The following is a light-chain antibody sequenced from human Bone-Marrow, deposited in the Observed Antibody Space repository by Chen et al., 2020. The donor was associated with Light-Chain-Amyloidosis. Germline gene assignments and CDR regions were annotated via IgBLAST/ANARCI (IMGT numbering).Light chain of an antibody. CDR2: SAS. V-gene: IGKV3-20*01. J-gene: IGKJ1*01. CDR1: QSVDSTY. Sequence: EIVLTQSPGTLSLSPGERATLSCRASQSVDSTYLAWYQQKPGQAPRVLIYSASSRATDIPDRFRGSGSGTDFTLTINRLEPEDFAMYFCQQYDSFPWTFGQGTNVEIK. CDR3: QQYDSFPWT.